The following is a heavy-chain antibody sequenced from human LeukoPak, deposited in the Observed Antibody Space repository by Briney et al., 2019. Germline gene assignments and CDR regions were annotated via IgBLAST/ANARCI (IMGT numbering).Heavy chain of an antibody. CDR2: IYHSGST. CDR1: GGSISSGGYY. V-gene: IGHV4-30-2*01. CDR3: ARVGVVPAATNKQYFDY. J-gene: IGHJ4*02. D-gene: IGHD2-2*01. Sequence: PSETLSLTCTVSGGSISSGGYYWSWIRQPPGKGLEWIGYIYHSGSTYYNPSLKSRVTISVDRSKNQFSLKLSSVTAADTAVYYCARVGVVPAATNKQYFDYWGQGTLVTVSS.